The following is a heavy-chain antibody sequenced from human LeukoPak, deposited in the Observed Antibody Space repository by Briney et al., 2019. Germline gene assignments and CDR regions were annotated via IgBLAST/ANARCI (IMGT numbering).Heavy chain of an antibody. CDR2: INPNSGGT. CDR1: GYTFTRYY. V-gene: IGHV1-2*02. D-gene: IGHD3-10*01. Sequence: ASVTVSYKASGYTFTRYYMHWVRQAPGQGREWMGWINPNSGGTKYAQKSQGRVTITRDTSISTAYLELTRLRSGDPAGFYCSRALGSGSDYRSWFDHWGQGTLVTVSS. J-gene: IGHJ5*02. CDR3: SRALGSGSDYRSWFDH.